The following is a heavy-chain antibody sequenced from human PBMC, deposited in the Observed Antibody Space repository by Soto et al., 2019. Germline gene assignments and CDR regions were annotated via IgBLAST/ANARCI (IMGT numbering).Heavy chain of an antibody. D-gene: IGHD1-26*01. CDR2: VYYSGST. J-gene: IGHJ6*02. V-gene: IGHV4-61*01. CDR3: VHLSGSLYHYYGLDV. Sequence: SETLSLTCTVSGASVSSSNHYWSWVRQPPGKGLEWIGYVYYSGSTNSNPSLKSRVTLSLDTSRSQFSLKLNSVTAADTAVYYCVHLSGSLYHYYGLDVWGQGTTVTVPS. CDR1: GASVSSSNHY.